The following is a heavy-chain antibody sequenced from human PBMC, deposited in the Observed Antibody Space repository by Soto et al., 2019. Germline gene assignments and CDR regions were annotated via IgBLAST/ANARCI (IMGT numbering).Heavy chain of an antibody. D-gene: IGHD2-15*01. CDR3: AREYSRWFDP. V-gene: IGHV4-59*01. Sequence: SETLSLTCTVSGGSITNYYWSWIRQAPGKGLEWVGYIYYTGTTTYNPSLKSRVAMSVDTSKKQVSLKVSSVTAADTAVYYCAREYSRWFDPWGQGTLVT. CDR1: GGSITNYY. CDR2: IYYTGTT. J-gene: IGHJ5*02.